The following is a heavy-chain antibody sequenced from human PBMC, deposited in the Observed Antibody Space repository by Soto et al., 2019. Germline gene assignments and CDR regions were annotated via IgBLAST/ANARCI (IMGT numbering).Heavy chain of an antibody. CDR2: ISSSSSTI. V-gene: IGHV3-48*01. D-gene: IGHD6-13*01. Sequence: PGGSLRLSCRASGLTFSGYGMNWVRQEPGKGLEWVSYISSSSSTIYYADSVKGRFTISRDNAKNSLYLQMNSLRAEDTAVYYCARQQSIAAAGTLVPYYWGQGTLVTVSS. J-gene: IGHJ4*02. CDR1: GLTFSGYG. CDR3: ARQQSIAAAGTLVPYY.